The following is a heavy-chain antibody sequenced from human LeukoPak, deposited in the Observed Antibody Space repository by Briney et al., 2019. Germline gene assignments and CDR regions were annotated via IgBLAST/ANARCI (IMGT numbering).Heavy chain of an antibody. CDR3: AKEGFIVRYYCCSMDV. CDR1: GFTFSNYC. Sequence: PGGSLRLSCAASGFTFSNYCMHWVRQAPGKGLEWVAFIHYDGTKKYYEDSVKGRFTISRDNSKNTVYLQLNSLTADDAAVYYCAKEGFIVRYYCCSMDVGG. CDR2: IHYDGTKK. V-gene: IGHV3-30*02. J-gene: IGHJ6*03. D-gene: IGHD3-10*01.